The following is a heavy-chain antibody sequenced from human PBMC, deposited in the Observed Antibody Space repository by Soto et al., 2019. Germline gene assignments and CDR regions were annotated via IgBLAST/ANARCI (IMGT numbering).Heavy chain of an antibody. J-gene: IGHJ6*02. CDR2: IYYSGST. CDR3: ARESIVYRAVSYYYYCMDV. V-gene: IGHV4-31*03. D-gene: IGHD3-3*01. CDR1: GGSISSGGYY. Sequence: SETLSLTCTVSGGSISSGGYYWSWIRQHPGKGLEWIGYIYYSGSTYYNPSLKSRVTISVDTSKNQFSLKLSSVTAADTAVYYCARESIVYRAVSYYYYCMDVWGQRTTVTVSS.